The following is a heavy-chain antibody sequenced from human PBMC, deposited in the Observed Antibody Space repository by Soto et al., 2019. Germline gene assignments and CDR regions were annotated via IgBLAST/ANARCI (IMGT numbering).Heavy chain of an antibody. CDR1: GYSFTGHD. Sequence: QVQLVQSGAEGRKPGDSVRVSCKASGYSFTGHDVNWVRQASGQGLEWMGWMNPKSGGTGYAQKFQGRVTMTRDTSIDTPYMALSGLTSQDTAVYYCVKVAELKSGYYRAMDVWGQGTTVTVSS. V-gene: IGHV1-8*01. CDR3: VKVAELKSGYYRAMDV. D-gene: IGHD1-26*01. J-gene: IGHJ6*02. CDR2: MNPKSGGT.